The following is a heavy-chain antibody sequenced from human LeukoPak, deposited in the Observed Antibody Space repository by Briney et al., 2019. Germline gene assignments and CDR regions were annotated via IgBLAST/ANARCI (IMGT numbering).Heavy chain of an antibody. J-gene: IGHJ4*02. CDR1: GFTFKNYA. Sequence: GGSLRLSCAASGFTFKNYAMSWVRQAPEKGLEWVSAISGSGSETYYADPVKGRFTVSRDNSKNTLYLQMNSLTVEDRAVYYCAKGAGVSFYYESSGYWYYFDYWGQGTLVTVSS. V-gene: IGHV3-23*01. CDR3: AKGAGVSFYYESSGYWYYFDY. CDR2: ISGSGSET. D-gene: IGHD3-22*01.